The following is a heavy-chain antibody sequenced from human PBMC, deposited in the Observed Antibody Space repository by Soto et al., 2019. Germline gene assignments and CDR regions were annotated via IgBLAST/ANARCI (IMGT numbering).Heavy chain of an antibody. D-gene: IGHD3-10*01. Sequence: QVQLVQSGAEVKKPGSSVKVSCKAYGGTFSSDAISWVRQAPGQGLEWMGGIIPILGTANYAQKFQGRVTITADEFTSTGYMELSSLRSEDTAVYYCARGPSSGSSCSLVGYGMDVWGQGTTVTVSS. CDR3: ARGPSSGSSCSLVGYGMDV. J-gene: IGHJ6*02. CDR1: GGTFSSDA. CDR2: IIPILGTA. V-gene: IGHV1-69*01.